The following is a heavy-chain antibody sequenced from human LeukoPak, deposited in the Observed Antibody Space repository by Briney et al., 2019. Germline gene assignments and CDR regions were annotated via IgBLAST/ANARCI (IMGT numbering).Heavy chain of an antibody. V-gene: IGHV4-59*01. J-gene: IGHJ4*02. D-gene: IGHD3-16*01. Sequence: SEALSLTCTVSNGSISSYFWSWIRQPPGKGLEWIGYIYYTGSTKYNPSLRSRLTMSLDTSKNQFSLKLRSVTAADTAVYYCARSLRLGGIDFWGQGTLVPVSS. CDR2: IYYTGST. CDR3: ARSLRLGGIDF. CDR1: NGSISSYF.